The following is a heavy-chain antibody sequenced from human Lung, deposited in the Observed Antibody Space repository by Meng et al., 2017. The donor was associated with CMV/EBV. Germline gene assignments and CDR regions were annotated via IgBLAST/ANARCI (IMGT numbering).Heavy chain of an antibody. D-gene: IGHD3-10*01. J-gene: IGHJ5*02. V-gene: IGHV3-9*01. Sequence: SLKISCAASGFTFDDFAMHWVRQAPGKGLEWVSGISWDSGTRGYADSVKGRFTISRDNAKNSLYLQMNRLRAEDTALYYCAKEAVGGFDPWGQGTVVTVSS. CDR1: GFTFDDFA. CDR2: ISWDSGTR. CDR3: AKEAVGGFDP.